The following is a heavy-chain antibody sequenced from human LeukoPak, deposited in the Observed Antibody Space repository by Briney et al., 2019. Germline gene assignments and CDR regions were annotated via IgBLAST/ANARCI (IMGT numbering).Heavy chain of an antibody. CDR3: ARVSGSYYDGYYFDY. J-gene: IGHJ4*02. CDR2: IYYSGST. CDR1: GGSISSYY. V-gene: IGHV4-59*08. D-gene: IGHD1-26*01. Sequence: SETLSLTCTVSGGSISSYYWSWIRQPPGKGLEWIGYIYYSGSTYYNPSLKSRVTISVDTSKNQFSLKLSSVTAADTAVYYCARVSGSYYDGYYFDYWGQGTLVTVSS.